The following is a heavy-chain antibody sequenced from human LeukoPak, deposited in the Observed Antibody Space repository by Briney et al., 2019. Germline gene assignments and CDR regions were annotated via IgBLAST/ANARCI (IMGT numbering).Heavy chain of an antibody. CDR1: GFTFSSFA. J-gene: IGHJ4*02. CDR2: ITGSGSRS. D-gene: IGHD3-22*01. V-gene: IGHV3-23*01. CDR3: ARDTIVVIY. Sequence: HPGGSLRLSCAASGFTFSSFAMTWVRQAPGKGLEWVPSITGSGSRSYYADSVKGRFTISRDNSKNTLYLQMNSLRAEDTAVYYCARDTIVVIYWGQGTLVTVSS.